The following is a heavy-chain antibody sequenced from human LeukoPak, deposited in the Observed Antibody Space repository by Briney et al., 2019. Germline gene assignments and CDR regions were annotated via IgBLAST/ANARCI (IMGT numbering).Heavy chain of an antibody. CDR2: IFYTGST. D-gene: IGHD1-14*01. CDR1: VVSSVTSIFY. J-gene: IGHJ4*02. CDR3: VRHQEKPEVYYFDV. Sequence: SSETLCLSRTLSVVSSVTSIFYRGWIRQPPGRGLEWIGSIFYTGSTYDNPSLTSRATISVDPPKNQFSLKMISMTAADTAVYYCVRHQEKPEVYYFDVWGQGILVTVSS. V-gene: IGHV4-39*01.